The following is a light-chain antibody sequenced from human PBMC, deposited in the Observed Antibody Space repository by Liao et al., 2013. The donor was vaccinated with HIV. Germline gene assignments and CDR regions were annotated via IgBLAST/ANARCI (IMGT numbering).Light chain of an antibody. CDR2: QDS. J-gene: IGLJ1*01. CDR1: KLGDKY. V-gene: IGLV3-1*01. Sequence: SFELTQPPSVSVSPGQTASITCSGDKLGDKYACWYQQKPGQSPVVVISQDSKRPSGIPERFSGSNSGNTATLTISGTQAMDEADYYCQVWDRFSSFVFGTGTKVTVL. CDR3: QVWDRFSSFV.